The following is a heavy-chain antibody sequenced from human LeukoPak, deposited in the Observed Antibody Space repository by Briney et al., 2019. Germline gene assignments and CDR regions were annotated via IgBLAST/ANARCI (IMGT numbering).Heavy chain of an antibody. D-gene: IGHD3-16*01. J-gene: IGHJ5*02. CDR3: ARGRFWGSVGRFDP. Sequence: SETLSLTCAVYGGSFSGYYWSWIRQPPGKGLEWIGEINHSGSTNYNPSLKSRVTISVDTSKNQFSLKLSSVTAADTAVYYCARGRFWGSVGRFDPWGQGTLVTVSS. V-gene: IGHV4-34*01. CDR1: GGSFSGYY. CDR2: INHSGST.